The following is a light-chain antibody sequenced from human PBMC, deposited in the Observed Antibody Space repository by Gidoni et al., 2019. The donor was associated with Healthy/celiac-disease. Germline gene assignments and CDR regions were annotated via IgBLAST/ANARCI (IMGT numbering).Light chain of an antibody. CDR3: QQYGSSPWT. J-gene: IGKJ1*01. CDR2: GAS. CDR1: QIVSSSY. V-gene: IGKV3-20*01. Sequence: EIVLTQSPGTLSLSPGESATLSCRASQIVSSSYLAWYQQKPGQAPRLLIYGASSRATGIPDRFSGRGSGTDFTLTSSRLEPEDFAVYYCQQYGSSPWTFGQGTKVEIK.